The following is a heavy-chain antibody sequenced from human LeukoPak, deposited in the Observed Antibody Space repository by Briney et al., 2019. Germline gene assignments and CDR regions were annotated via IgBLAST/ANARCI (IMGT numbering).Heavy chain of an antibody. V-gene: IGHV4-30-2*01. CDR3: ATDSMRVVPAARAFDI. D-gene: IGHD2-2*01. J-gene: IGHJ3*02. Sequence: PSETLSLTCTVSGGSISSGGYYWSWIRQPPGKGLEWIGYIYHSGSTYYNPSLKSRVTISVDGSKNQFSLKLSSVTAADTAVYYCATDSMRVVPAARAFDIWGQGTMVTVSS. CDR2: IYHSGST. CDR1: GGSISSGGYY.